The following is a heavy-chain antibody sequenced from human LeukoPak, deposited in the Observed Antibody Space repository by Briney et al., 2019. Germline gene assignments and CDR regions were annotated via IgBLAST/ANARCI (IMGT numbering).Heavy chain of an antibody. Sequence: PSETLSLTCAVYGGSFSGYYWSWIRQPPGKGLEWIGEINHSGSTNYNPSLKSRVTISVDTSKNQFSLKLSSVTAADTAVYYCARAGRTRYYGSGSYYSPNNWFDPWGQGTLVTVSS. D-gene: IGHD3-10*01. J-gene: IGHJ5*02. CDR1: GGSFSGYY. V-gene: IGHV4-34*01. CDR3: ARAGRTRYYGSGSYYSPNNWFDP. CDR2: INHSGST.